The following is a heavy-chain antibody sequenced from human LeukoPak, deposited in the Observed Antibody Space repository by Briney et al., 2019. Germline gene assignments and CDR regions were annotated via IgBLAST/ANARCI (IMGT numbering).Heavy chain of an antibody. CDR2: IYYSGST. CDR3: ARGIVVVPAAAYYFDY. J-gene: IGHJ4*02. Sequence: ASETLSLTCTVSGGSISSYYWSWIRQPPGKGLEWIGYIYYSGSTNYNPSLKSRVTMSIDTSKSQVSLKLSSVTAADTAVYYCARGIVVVPAAAYYFDYWGQGTLVTVSS. V-gene: IGHV4-59*08. D-gene: IGHD2-2*01. CDR1: GGSISSYY.